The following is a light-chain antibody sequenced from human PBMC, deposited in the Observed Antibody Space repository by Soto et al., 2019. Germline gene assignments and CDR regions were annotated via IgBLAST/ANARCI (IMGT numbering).Light chain of an antibody. CDR1: SSNIGAGYD. J-gene: IGLJ1*01. Sequence: QSVLTQPPSVSGAPGQRVNISCTGSSSNIGAGYDVHWYQHLPGGAPKLLIFPNTNRPSGVPDRFSASRSGASASLAIAGLQAEDEADYYCQSYDSSLGPYLFGTGTKVTVL. V-gene: IGLV1-40*01. CDR2: PNT. CDR3: QSYDSSLGPYL.